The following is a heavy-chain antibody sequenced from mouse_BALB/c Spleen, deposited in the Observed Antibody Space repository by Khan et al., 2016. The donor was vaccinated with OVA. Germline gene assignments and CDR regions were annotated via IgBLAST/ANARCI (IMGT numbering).Heavy chain of an antibody. J-gene: IGHJ4*01. CDR2: IWRGGST. CDR3: DKKITTVDYYAMDY. CDR1: GFSLTSYG. D-gene: IGHD1-1*01. Sequence: QVRLQQSGPGLVQPSQSLSITCTVSGFSLTSYGVHWVRQSPGKGLEWLGVIWRGGSTDYNAAFMSRLSITKDNSKSQVFFKMNSMQADDTAIYYCDKKITTVDYYAMDYWGQGTSVTVSS. V-gene: IGHV2-5*01.